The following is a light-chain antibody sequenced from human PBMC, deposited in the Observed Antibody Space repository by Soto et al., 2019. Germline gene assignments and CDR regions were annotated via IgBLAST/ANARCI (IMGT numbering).Light chain of an antibody. CDR1: QDINKN. CDR3: QQYESLPLT. V-gene: IGKV1-33*01. CDR2: DAS. Sequence: DIQMTQSPSSLSASVGDRVTITCQASQDINKNLIWHQQKPGKAPKLLIYDASDLETGVPSRFSGSGSGTGFTFTISSLQPEDFATYYCQQYESLPLTFGQGTRLEIK. J-gene: IGKJ5*01.